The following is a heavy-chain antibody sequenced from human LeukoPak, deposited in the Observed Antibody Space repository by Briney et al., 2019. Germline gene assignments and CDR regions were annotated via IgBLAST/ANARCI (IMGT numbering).Heavy chain of an antibody. Sequence: TGGSLRLSCAASGFSFSSYAMTWVRQAPGKGLEWVSGISASGVSTNYADSVKGRFTISRDNSKNTVYLQVNSLRAEDTAVYYCASFPRADMGLIILDYWGQGTLVTVSS. CDR1: GFSFSSYA. CDR2: ISASGVST. D-gene: IGHD3-16*02. V-gene: IGHV3-23*01. J-gene: IGHJ4*02. CDR3: ASFPRADMGLIILDY.